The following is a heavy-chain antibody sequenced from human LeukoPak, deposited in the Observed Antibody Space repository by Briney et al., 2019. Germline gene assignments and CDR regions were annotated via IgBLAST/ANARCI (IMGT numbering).Heavy chain of an antibody. D-gene: IGHD6-19*01. J-gene: IGHJ4*02. CDR2: ISYDGINK. CDR1: GFTHSNYA. Sequence: PGGSLRLSCAASGFTHSNYAMHWVRQAPGKGLEWVAVISYDGINKYSADSVKGRFTISRDNSKNTLYLQMNSLRYEDTAVYYCAKDDGSSGWSQFDYWGQGTLVTVSS. CDR3: AKDDGSSGWSQFDY. V-gene: IGHV3-30*18.